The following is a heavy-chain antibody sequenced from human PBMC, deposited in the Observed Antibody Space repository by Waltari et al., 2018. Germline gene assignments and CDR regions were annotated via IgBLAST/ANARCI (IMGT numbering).Heavy chain of an antibody. V-gene: IGHV4-59*11. Sequence: QVQLQESGPGLVKPSETLSLTCTVSGGSISSHYWSWIRQPPGKGLEWIGYIYYSGSTNYNPSLKSRVTISVDTSKNQFSLKLSSVTAADTAVYYCARRLPLGYDILTGYSENWYFDLWGRGTLVTVSS. CDR1: GGSISSHY. CDR3: ARRLPLGYDILTGYSENWYFDL. CDR2: IYYSGST. D-gene: IGHD3-9*01. J-gene: IGHJ2*01.